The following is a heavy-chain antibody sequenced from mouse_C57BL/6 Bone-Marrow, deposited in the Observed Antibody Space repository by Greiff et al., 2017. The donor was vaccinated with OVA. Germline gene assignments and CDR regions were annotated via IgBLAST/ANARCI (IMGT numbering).Heavy chain of an antibody. CDR2: INPGSGGT. J-gene: IGHJ3*01. CDR1: GYAFTNYL. V-gene: IGHV1-54*01. D-gene: IGHD3-2*02. Sequence: QVQLQQSGAELVRPGTSVKVSCKASGYAFTNYLIEWVKQRPGQGLEWIGVINPGSGGTNYNEKFKGKATLTADKSSSTAYMQLSSLTSEDSAVYVCARWDSSGYEADWGQGTLVTVSA. CDR3: ARWDSSGYEAD.